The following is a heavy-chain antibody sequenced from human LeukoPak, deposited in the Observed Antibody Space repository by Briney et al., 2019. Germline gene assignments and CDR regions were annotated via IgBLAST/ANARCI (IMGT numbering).Heavy chain of an antibody. CDR3: VRGLLQQWPGPPGRYFDL. D-gene: IGHD6-19*01. J-gene: IGHJ2*01. CDR1: GGSISSSSYY. V-gene: IGHV4-39*07. CDR2: IYYSGST. Sequence: SEALSLTCTVSGGSISSSSYYWGWIRQPPGKGLEWIGSIYYSGSTYYNSSLKSRVSISVDTSKNQFSLRLSSVTAADTAVYYCVRGLLQQWPGPPGRYFDLWGRGTLVTVSS.